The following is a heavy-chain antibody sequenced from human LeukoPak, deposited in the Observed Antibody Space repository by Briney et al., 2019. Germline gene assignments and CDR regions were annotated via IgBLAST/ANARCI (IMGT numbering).Heavy chain of an antibody. J-gene: IGHJ4*02. CDR2: MNPNSGNT. D-gene: IGHD6-19*01. Sequence: VASVKVSCKASGYTFTSYDVNWVRQATRQGLEWMGWMNPNSGNTGYAQKFQGRVTMTRNTSISTACMELSSLRSEDTAVYYCARDIAVAGPELDYWGQGTLVTVSS. CDR3: ARDIAVAGPELDY. V-gene: IGHV1-8*01. CDR1: GYTFTSYD.